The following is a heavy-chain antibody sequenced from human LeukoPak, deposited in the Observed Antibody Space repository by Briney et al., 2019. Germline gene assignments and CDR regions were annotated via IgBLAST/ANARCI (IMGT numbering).Heavy chain of an antibody. Sequence: GGSLRLSCAASGFTFSSYSMNWVRQAPGKGLEWVSSISSSSSYIYYADSVKGRFTISRDNAKNSLYLQMNSLRAEDAAVYYCARDYYGSGSYNFDYWGQGTLVTVSS. CDR1: GFTFSSYS. D-gene: IGHD3-10*01. CDR2: ISSSSSYI. J-gene: IGHJ4*02. V-gene: IGHV3-21*01. CDR3: ARDYYGSGSYNFDY.